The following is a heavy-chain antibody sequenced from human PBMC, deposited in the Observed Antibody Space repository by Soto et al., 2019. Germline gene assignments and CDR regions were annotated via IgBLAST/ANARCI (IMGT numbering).Heavy chain of an antibody. J-gene: IGHJ3*02. Sequence: QVQLVESGGGVVQPGRSLRLSCAASGFTFSSYGMHWVRQAPGKGLEWVAVIWYDGSNKYYADSVKGRFTISRDNSKNTLYLQMNSLRAEDTAVYYCARDGYLRNDGFETGIHRWGGEKDAFDIWGQGTMVTVSS. CDR2: IWYDGSNK. CDR3: ARDGYLRNDGFETGIHRWGGEKDAFDI. V-gene: IGHV3-33*01. D-gene: IGHD1-1*01. CDR1: GFTFSSYG.